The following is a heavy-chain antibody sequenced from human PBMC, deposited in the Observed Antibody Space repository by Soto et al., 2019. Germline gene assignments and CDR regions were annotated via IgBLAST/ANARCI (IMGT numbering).Heavy chain of an antibody. V-gene: IGHV3-11*06. CDR1: RFTFSDYY. CDR3: ARLRDCSNGICSYGMDV. J-gene: IGHJ6*02. CDR2: ISSTMRYK. D-gene: IGHD2-8*01. Sequence: QVQLVESGGGLAKPGGSLRLSCAASRFTFSDYYMSWIRQAPGKGLEWVSYISSTMRYKKYADSVKGRFIISRDNTKNSLYLQMNSLGAEDTAVYYCARLRDCSNGICSYGMDVWGQGTTVTVSS.